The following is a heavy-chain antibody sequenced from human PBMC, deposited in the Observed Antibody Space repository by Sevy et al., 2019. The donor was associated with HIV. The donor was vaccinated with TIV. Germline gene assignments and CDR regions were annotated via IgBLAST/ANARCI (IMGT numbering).Heavy chain of an antibody. CDR2: IWYDGNNK. CDR3: AGGSTYISGWSESLDY. CDR1: GFTFGTYG. D-gene: IGHD6-19*01. Sequence: GGSLRLSCVASGFTFGTYGMDWVRQAPGKGLEWVAVIWYDGNNKYYGDSVKGLFTISRDNSKNTLYLQMNSLRAEDAAVYYGAGGSTYISGWSESLDYWGQGTLVTVSS. J-gene: IGHJ4*02. V-gene: IGHV3-33*01.